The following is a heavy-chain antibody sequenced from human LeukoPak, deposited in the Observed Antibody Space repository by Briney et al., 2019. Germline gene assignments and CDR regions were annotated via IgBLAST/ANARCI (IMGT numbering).Heavy chain of an antibody. CDR2: INPSGDST. Sequence: ASVKVSCKASGYTFTSYYMHWVRQAPGQGLEWMGRINPSGDSTSYAQKFQGRVTMTADTSTDTAYMELSSLRSEDTAVYYCAAGAGAFDIWGQGTMVTVS. CDR1: GYTFTSYY. D-gene: IGHD6-19*01. J-gene: IGHJ3*02. V-gene: IGHV1-46*01. CDR3: AAGAGAFDI.